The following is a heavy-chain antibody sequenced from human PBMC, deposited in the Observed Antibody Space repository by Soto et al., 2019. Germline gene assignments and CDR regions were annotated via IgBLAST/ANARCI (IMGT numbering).Heavy chain of an antibody. V-gene: IGHV5-10-1*01. D-gene: IGHD3-22*01. Sequence: GESLKISCKGSGYSFAGYWITWVRQKPGKGLEWMGRIDPSDSQTYYSPSFRGHVAISATKSITTVFLQWSSLRASDTAMYYCARQIYDSDTGPNFQYYFDSWGQGTPVTVSS. CDR3: ARQIYDSDTGPNFQYYFDS. CDR1: GYSFAGYW. CDR2: IDPSDSQT. J-gene: IGHJ4*02.